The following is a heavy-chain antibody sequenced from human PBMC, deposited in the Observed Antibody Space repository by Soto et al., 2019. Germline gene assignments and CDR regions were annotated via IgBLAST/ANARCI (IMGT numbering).Heavy chain of an antibody. CDR3: AHTMAPRILDS. CDR2: IYWDDDT. CDR1: GFSLITSGVG. V-gene: IGHV2-5*02. J-gene: IGHJ4*02. Sequence: QITLKEAGPTLVKPTQTLTLTCSFSGFSLITSGVGVGWIRQPPVKALEWLALIYWDDDTGYSTSLRNRLTITKDTSRNQVVLTMTNMDPADTGTYYCAHTMAPRILDSWGQGTLVTVSS.